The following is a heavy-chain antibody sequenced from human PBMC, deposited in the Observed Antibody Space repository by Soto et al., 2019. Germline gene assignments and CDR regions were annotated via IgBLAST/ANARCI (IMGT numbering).Heavy chain of an antibody. V-gene: IGHV4-34*01. D-gene: IGHD5-12*01. CDR1: GGSLSGYY. J-gene: IGHJ4*02. CDR2: IKDGGYT. CDR3: ARGQEGVVATH. Sequence: QVQLQQWGAGLLKPSETLSLNCAVNGGSLSGYYWSWIRQPPGKGLEWIGEIKDGGYTNYSPSLKSRATISSDTSNTQFSLRLNSVTAADTGVYYCARGQEGVVATHWDQGALVTVSS.